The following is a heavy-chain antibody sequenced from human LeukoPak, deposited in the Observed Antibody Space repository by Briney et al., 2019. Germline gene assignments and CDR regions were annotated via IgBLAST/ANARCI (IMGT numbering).Heavy chain of an antibody. CDR2: IYYSGST. CDR1: GGSISSYY. Sequence: SETLSLTCTVSGGSISSYYWSWIRQPPGKGLEWIGYIYYSGSTNYNPSLKSRVTISVDTSKNLFSLKLSSVTAADTAVYYCARGGSFGVVITWGQGTLVTVSS. D-gene: IGHD3-3*01. CDR3: ARGGSFGVVIT. V-gene: IGHV4-59*01. J-gene: IGHJ5*02.